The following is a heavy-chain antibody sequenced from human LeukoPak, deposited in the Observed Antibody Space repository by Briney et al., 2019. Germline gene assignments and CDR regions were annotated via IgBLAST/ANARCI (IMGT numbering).Heavy chain of an antibody. D-gene: IGHD3-10*01. V-gene: IGHV4-59*01. Sequence: SGTLSLTCTVSGDSIRNFYWNWIRQSPGKGLEWIGYIYQSGNTNYNPSLKSRLTMSIDTSKNQFSLNLNSVTAADTAVYYCARGNYGSGSYYVVDFDYWGQGTLVTVSS. CDR1: GDSIRNFY. CDR2: IYQSGNT. CDR3: ARGNYGSGSYYVVDFDY. J-gene: IGHJ4*02.